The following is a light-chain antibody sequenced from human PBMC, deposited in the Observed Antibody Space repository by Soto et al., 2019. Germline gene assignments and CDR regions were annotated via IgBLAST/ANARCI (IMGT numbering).Light chain of an antibody. J-gene: IGKJ4*01. V-gene: IGKV3-20*01. CDR1: QSVSSSSY. CDR2: GAS. CDR3: QQYGSSLT. Sequence: EIVLKQSPGTLSLSPGVRATLSCRASQSVSSSSYLAWYQQKPGQAPRHLIYGASTRATGIPDRFSRSGSWTDFTLTIIRLEPVDCAVYYCQQYGSSLTFGGGTKVVIK.